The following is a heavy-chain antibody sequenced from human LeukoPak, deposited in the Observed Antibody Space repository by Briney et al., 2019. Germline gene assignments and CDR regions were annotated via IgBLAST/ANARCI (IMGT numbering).Heavy chain of an antibody. D-gene: IGHD3-10*01. Sequence: ASVKVSRKASGYTFTSYGISWVRQAPGQGLEWMGWISAYNGNTNYAQKLQGRVTMTTDTSTSTAYMELRSLRSDDTAVYYCARNYGSGSYVWFDPWGQGTLVTVSS. CDR2: ISAYNGNT. J-gene: IGHJ5*02. CDR1: GYTFTSYG. CDR3: ARNYGSGSYVWFDP. V-gene: IGHV1-18*01.